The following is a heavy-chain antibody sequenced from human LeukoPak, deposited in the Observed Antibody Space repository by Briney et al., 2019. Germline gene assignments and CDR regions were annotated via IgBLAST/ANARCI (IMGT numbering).Heavy chain of an antibody. CDR3: ARGDVCGGDCYPNAYYYYGMDV. Sequence: ASVKVSCKASGYTFTSYGISWVRQAPGQGLEWMGWISAYNGNTNYAQKLQGRVTMTTDTSTSTAYMELRSLRSDDTAVYYCARGDVCGGDCYPNAYYYYGMDVWGQGTTVTVSS. CDR2: ISAYNGNT. V-gene: IGHV1-18*01. CDR1: GYTFTSYG. J-gene: IGHJ6*02. D-gene: IGHD2-21*02.